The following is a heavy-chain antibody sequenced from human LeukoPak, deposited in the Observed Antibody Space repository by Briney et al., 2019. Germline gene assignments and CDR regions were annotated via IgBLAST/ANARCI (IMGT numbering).Heavy chain of an antibody. CDR1: GGSFSGYY. V-gene: IGHV4-34*01. J-gene: IGHJ6*02. Sequence: SETLSLTCAVYGGSFSGYYWSWIRQPPGKGLEWIGEINHSGSTNYNPSLKSRVTISVDTSKNQFSLKLSSVTAADTAVYYCARGWVRPYYYYGMDVWGQGTTVTVSS. CDR2: INHSGST. D-gene: IGHD3-16*01. CDR3: ARGWVRPYYYYGMDV.